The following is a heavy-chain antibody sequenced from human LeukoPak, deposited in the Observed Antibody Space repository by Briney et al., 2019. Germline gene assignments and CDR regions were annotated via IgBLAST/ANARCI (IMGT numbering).Heavy chain of an antibody. Sequence: GGSLRLSCAASGFTFSTFAMIWVRQPPGKGLEWVSSIFPSGGEIHYADSVRGRLTISRDNSKSTLSLQMNSLRAEDTAIYYCATYRQVLLPFESWGQGTLVTVSS. V-gene: IGHV3-23*01. CDR2: IFPSGGEI. D-gene: IGHD2-8*02. CDR3: ATYRQVLLPFES. CDR1: GFTFSTFA. J-gene: IGHJ4*02.